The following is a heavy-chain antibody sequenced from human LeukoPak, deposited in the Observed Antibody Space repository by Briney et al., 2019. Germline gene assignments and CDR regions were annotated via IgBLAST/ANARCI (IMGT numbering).Heavy chain of an antibody. CDR3: ARDATMVRGVIKPY. J-gene: IGHJ4*02. V-gene: IGHV3-21*01. CDR1: GFTFSSYS. Sequence: GGSLRLSCAASGFTFSSYSMNWVRQAPGKGLEWVSSISSSSSYIYYADSVKGRFTISRDDAKNSLYLQMNSLRAEDTAVYYCARDATMVRGVIKPYWGQGTLVTVSS. CDR2: ISSSSSYI. D-gene: IGHD3-10*01.